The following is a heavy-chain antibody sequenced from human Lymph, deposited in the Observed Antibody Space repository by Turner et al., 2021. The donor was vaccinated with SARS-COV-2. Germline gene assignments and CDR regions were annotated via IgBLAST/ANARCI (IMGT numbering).Heavy chain of an antibody. CDR2: IYYSGST. CDR3: ASARWLRGEVDY. Sequence: QVPLQESGPGLVKPSETLSIICSVSGGSISNYYWRWIRQPPGKGLECIGYIYYSGSTNYNPSLKSRVTISVDTSKNQVSLKLSSVTAADTAVYYCASARWLRGEVDYWGQVTLVTVSS. J-gene: IGHJ4*02. D-gene: IGHD5-12*01. V-gene: IGHV4-59*01. CDR1: GGSISNYY.